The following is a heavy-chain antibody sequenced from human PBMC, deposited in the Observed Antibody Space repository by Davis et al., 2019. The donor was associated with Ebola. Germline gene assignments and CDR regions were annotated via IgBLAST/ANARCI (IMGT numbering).Heavy chain of an antibody. D-gene: IGHD3-10*01. CDR2: ISGGGANT. CDR1: GFTFSNLA. Sequence: GGSLRLSCAVSGFTFSNLAMSWVRQAPGKGLEWVSAISGGGANTYYADSVKGRLTISRDNSKNTLYLQMNSLRAEDTAVYYCAKDPLYYGSGSDYQNWFDPWGQGTLVTVSS. CDR3: AKDPLYYGSGSDYQNWFDP. V-gene: IGHV3-23*01. J-gene: IGHJ5*02.